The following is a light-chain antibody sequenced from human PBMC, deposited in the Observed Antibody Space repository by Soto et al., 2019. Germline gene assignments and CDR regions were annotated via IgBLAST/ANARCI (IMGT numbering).Light chain of an antibody. Sequence: QSALTQPPSASGSPGQSVTISCSGTTSDIGAYNYVSWYQRQHPGKPPKLIIFEVSQRPSGVPDRFSGSKSGNTAYLTVSGLQAEDEDDYYCSSHGGSNAFYVFGTGTKVTVL. J-gene: IGLJ1*01. CDR1: TSDIGAYNY. V-gene: IGLV2-8*01. CDR3: SSHGGSNAFYV. CDR2: EVS.